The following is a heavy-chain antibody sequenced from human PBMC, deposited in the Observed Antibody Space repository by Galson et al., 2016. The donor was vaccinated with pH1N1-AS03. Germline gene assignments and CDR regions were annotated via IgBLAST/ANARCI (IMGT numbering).Heavy chain of an antibody. V-gene: IGHV4-59*11. D-gene: IGHD4-17*01. J-gene: IGHJ5*02. CDR1: GGSISSHY. CDR3: ALHDYGDYVGWFDP. CDR2: INYSGST. Sequence: ETLSLTCTVSGGSISSHYWNWIRQPPGKGLEWIGYINYSGSTNYNPSLKSRVTISADTSKNQFSLKLSSVTAADTAVYYCALHDYGDYVGWFDPWGQGTLVTVSS.